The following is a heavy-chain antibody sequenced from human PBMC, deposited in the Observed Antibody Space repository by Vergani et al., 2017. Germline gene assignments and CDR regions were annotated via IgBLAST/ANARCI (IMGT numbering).Heavy chain of an antibody. CDR1: GYSFTSYW. V-gene: IGHV5-51*01. CDR2: IYPGDSDT. J-gene: IGHJ6*03. Sequence: EVQLVQSGAEVKKPGESLKISCKGSGYSFTSYWIGWVRQMPGKGLEWMGIIYPGDSDTRYSPSFQGQVTISADKSISTAYLQWSSLKASETAMYYCARLFTDFWSGYFSYYYYMDVWGKGTTVTVSS. D-gene: IGHD3-3*01. CDR3: ARLFTDFWSGYFSYYYYMDV.